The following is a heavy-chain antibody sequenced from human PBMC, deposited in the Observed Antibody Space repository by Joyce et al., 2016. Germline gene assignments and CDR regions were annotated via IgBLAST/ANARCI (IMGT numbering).Heavy chain of an antibody. CDR3: AREAGRRSSSTDWFDP. CDR1: GFTCSSYT. Sequence: EVRLVESGGGLVKPGGSLRLSCAASGFTCSSYTMNWVRQAPGKGLGWVASISSNTAYIYNADSLKGRFTITRDNAGNSLFLQMSSLRAEDTALYYCAREAGRRSSSTDWFDPWGQGTLVTVSS. CDR2: ISSNTAYI. J-gene: IGHJ5*02. V-gene: IGHV3-21*02. D-gene: IGHD2-2*01.